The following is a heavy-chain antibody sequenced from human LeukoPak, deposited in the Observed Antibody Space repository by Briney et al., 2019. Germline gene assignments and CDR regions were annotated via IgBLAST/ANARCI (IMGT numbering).Heavy chain of an antibody. CDR2: INHSGST. Sequence: SETLSLTCAVYGGSFSGYYWSWIRQPPGKGLEWIGEINHSGSTNYNPSLKSRVTISVDTSKNQFSLKLSSVTAADTAVYYCARDLRTYDILTGYYPENWFDPWGQGTLVTVSS. CDR3: ARDLRTYDILTGYYPENWFDP. D-gene: IGHD3-9*01. V-gene: IGHV4-34*01. J-gene: IGHJ5*02. CDR1: GGSFSGYY.